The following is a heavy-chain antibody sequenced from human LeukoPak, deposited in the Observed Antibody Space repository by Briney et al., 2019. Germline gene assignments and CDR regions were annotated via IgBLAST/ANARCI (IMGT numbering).Heavy chain of an antibody. CDR3: ARQDGNAYFYFDF. J-gene: IGHJ4*02. Sequence: GESLKISCQGSGSSFTYWIAWVRQMPGKGLEWMGIIRPTDSDTRYSPSFQGQVTISADKSIHTAYLQWSSLKASDTAIYFCARQDGNAYFYFDFWGQGTLVTVSS. V-gene: IGHV5-51*01. CDR2: IRPTDSDT. CDR1: GSSFTYW. D-gene: IGHD2-2*01.